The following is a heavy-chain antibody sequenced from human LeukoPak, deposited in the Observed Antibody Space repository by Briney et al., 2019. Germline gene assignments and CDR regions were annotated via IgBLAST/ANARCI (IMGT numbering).Heavy chain of an antibody. CDR1: GGSFSSYY. V-gene: IGHV4-59*08. D-gene: IGHD6-19*01. Sequence: ASETLSLTCTVSGGSFSSYYWSWIRQPPGKGLEWIGYIYYSGSTNYNPSLKSRVAISVDTSKNQFSLKLSSVTAADTAVYYCARGTSSGWYKRWFDPWGQGTLVTVSS. CDR2: IYYSGST. CDR3: ARGTSSGWYKRWFDP. J-gene: IGHJ5*02.